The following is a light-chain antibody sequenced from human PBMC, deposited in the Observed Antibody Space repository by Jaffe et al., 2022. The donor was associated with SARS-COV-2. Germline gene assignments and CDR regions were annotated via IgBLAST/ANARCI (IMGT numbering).Light chain of an antibody. CDR3: QQCRGSPRT. CDR2: GAF. Sequence: EIVLTQSPGTLSLSPGERVTLSCRASQSIGDNCLAWYQHKPAQAPRLLIYGAFNRATGIPDRFSGSGSGTEFTLTISSLEPEDFAVYYCQQCRGSPRTFGQGTKVEI. J-gene: IGKJ1*01. CDR1: QSIGDNC. V-gene: IGKV3-20*01.